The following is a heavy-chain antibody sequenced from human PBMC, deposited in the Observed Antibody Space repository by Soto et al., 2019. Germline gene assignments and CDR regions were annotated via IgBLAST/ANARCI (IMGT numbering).Heavy chain of an antibody. Sequence: ASVKVSCKASGYTFTGYYMHWVRQAPGQGLEWMGWINPNSGGTNYAQKFQGWVTMTRDTSINTAYMELSRLRSDDTAVYYCARGPAGDFWSGSNKPSGYGMDVWGQGTTVTVSS. D-gene: IGHD3-3*01. CDR1: GYTFTGYY. CDR2: INPNSGGT. J-gene: IGHJ6*02. CDR3: ARGPAGDFWSGSNKPSGYGMDV. V-gene: IGHV1-2*04.